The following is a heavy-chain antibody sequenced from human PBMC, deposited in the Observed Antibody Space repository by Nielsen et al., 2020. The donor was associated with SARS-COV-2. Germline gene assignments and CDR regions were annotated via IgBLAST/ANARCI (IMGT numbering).Heavy chain of an antibody. CDR2: VGTAGDT. J-gene: IGHJ6*02. D-gene: IGHD3-16*01. V-gene: IGHV3-13*01. CDR3: VGGNYYYGMDV. Sequence: GGSLRLSCAGSQFTVSSNDMHWVRQAPGKGLEWVSAVGTAGDTYYLASVKGRFTISRDIASNSLYLQMNSVRAGDTAVYYCVGGNYYYGMDVWGQGTTVTVSS. CDR1: QFTVSSND.